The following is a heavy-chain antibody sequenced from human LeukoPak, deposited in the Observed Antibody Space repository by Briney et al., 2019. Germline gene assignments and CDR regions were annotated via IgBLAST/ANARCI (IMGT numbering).Heavy chain of an antibody. J-gene: IGHJ4*02. D-gene: IGHD2-21*02. V-gene: IGHV3-21*01. Sequence: PGGSLRLSCAASGFTFSSYSMNWVRQAPGKGLEWVSSISSSSYIYYADSVKGRYTISRDNAKNSLYLQMNSLRAEDTAVYYCARMGGDSFNFDYWGQGTLVTVSS. CDR3: ARMGGDSFNFDY. CDR1: GFTFSSYS. CDR2: ISSSSYI.